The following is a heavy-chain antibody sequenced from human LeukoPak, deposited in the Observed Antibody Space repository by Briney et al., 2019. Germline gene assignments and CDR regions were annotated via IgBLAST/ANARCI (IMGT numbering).Heavy chain of an antibody. CDR2: VSGSGGST. V-gene: IGHV3-23*01. CDR1: GFPFSSYA. J-gene: IGHJ4*02. D-gene: IGHD5-18*01. Sequence: GGPLRLSCSASGFPFSSYAMSWVRQAPAKGLDWVTAVSGSGGSTYYADSVKGRFTISRDNSKNQLYLQMNSLRAEDTAVYYCARPLRGYSYGYYWDQGTLVTVSS. CDR3: ARPLRGYSYGYY.